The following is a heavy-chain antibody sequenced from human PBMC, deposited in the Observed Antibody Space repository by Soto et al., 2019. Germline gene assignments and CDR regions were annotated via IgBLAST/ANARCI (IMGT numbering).Heavy chain of an antibody. Sequence: RASVKVSCKASGGTFSSYAISWVRQAPGQGLEWMGGIIPIFGTANYAQKFQGRVTITADESTSTAYMELSSLRSEDTAVYYCARSITMVRSVYYYYGMDVWGQGTTVTVSS. D-gene: IGHD3-10*01. J-gene: IGHJ6*02. V-gene: IGHV1-69*13. CDR2: IIPIFGTA. CDR1: GGTFSSYA. CDR3: ARSITMVRSVYYYYGMDV.